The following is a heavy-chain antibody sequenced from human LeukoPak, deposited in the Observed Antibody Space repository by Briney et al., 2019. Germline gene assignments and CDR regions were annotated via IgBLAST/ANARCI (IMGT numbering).Heavy chain of an antibody. CDR1: GGTFSSYT. D-gene: IGHD6-25*01. CDR2: IIPIFGTA. Sequence: SVKVSCKASGGTFSSYTISWVRQAPGQGLEWMGGIIPIFGTANYAQKFQGRVTITADESTSTAYMELSSLRSDDAAVYYCARDGYSSGREEYWGQGTLVTVSS. V-gene: IGHV1-69*13. CDR3: ARDGYSSGREEY. J-gene: IGHJ4*02.